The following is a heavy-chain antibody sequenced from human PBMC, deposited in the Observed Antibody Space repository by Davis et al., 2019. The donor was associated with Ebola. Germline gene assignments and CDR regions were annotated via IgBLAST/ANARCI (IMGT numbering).Heavy chain of an antibody. CDR1: EYTLAELS. CDR3: ASDCCGRVFDY. J-gene: IGHJ4*02. CDR2: FDPEHGGA. D-gene: IGHD2-15*01. V-gene: IGHV1-24*01. Sequence: AASVKVSCKVSEYTLAELSIHWVRQVPGKGLEWMGSFDPEHGGAIYSQKFQGRVTMIDDTSTDTAYMELSSLRSEDTAVYYCASDCCGRVFDYWGQGTLVTVSS.